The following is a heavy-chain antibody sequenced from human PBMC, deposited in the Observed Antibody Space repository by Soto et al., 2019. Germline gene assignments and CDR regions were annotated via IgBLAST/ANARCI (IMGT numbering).Heavy chain of an antibody. J-gene: IGHJ4*02. V-gene: IGHV4-59*08. D-gene: IGHD4-4*01. CDR2: IYYSGST. CDR1: GGSVSSYY. Sequence: QVQLQESGPGLVKPSETLSLTCTVSGGSVSSYYWSWIRQSPGKGLEWIGYIYYSGSTKYKPSLKSRVTIPVDTSKTQFPLKVTSATAADTAVYYCARHSNRNYGLYYFDYWGLGALVTVSS. CDR3: ARHSNRNYGLYYFDY.